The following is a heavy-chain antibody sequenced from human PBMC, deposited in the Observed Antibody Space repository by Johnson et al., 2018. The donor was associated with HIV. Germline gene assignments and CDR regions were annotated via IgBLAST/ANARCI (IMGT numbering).Heavy chain of an antibody. CDR2: IKEDGTEK. CDR3: ARDLRGFKYDAFDV. V-gene: IGHV3-7*01. Sequence: MHLVESGGGLVQAGGSLRLSCAASGFPFSTFWMSWVRQAPGMGLEWVANIKEDGTEKVYVDSVKGRFTISRDNAKNSLYLQMNSLSAEDTAVYYCARDLRGFKYDAFDVWGQGTMVTVSS. CDR1: GFPFSTFW. J-gene: IGHJ3*01.